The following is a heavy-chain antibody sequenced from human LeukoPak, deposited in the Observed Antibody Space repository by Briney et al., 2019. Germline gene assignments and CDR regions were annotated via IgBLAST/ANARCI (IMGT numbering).Heavy chain of an antibody. CDR2: IYYSGST. D-gene: IGHD3-22*01. Sequence: SETLSLTCTVSGGSISSYYWSWIRQPPGKGLEWIGYIYYSGSTNYNPSLRSRVTISVDTSKNQFSLKLSSVTAADTAVYYCAREPDSSGYLGDYWGQGTLVTVSS. J-gene: IGHJ4*02. V-gene: IGHV4-59*12. CDR3: AREPDSSGYLGDY. CDR1: GGSISSYY.